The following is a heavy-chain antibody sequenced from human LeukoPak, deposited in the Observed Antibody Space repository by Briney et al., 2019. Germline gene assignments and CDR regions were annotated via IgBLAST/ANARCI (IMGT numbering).Heavy chain of an antibody. D-gene: IGHD2-15*01. J-gene: IGHJ4*02. CDR2: IYYSGST. Sequence: SETLSLTCTVSGGSIRTYYWSWIRQPPGKGLEWIGYIYYSGSTNYNPSLKSRVTISVDMSKNQFSLKLSSVTAADTAVYYCAREPWSSSYPYYFDFWGQGTLVTVSS. CDR1: GGSIRTYY. CDR3: AREPWSSSYPYYFDF. V-gene: IGHV4-59*01.